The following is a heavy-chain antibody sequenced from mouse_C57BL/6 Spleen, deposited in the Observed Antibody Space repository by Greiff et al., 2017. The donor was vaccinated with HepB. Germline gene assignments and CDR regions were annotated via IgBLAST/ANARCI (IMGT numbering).Heavy chain of an antibody. Sequence: VQLQQPGAELVMPGASVKLSCKASGYTFTSYWMHWVKQRPGQGLEWIGEIDPSDSYTNYNQKFKGKSTVTVDKSSSTAYMQLSSLTSEDSAVYYCARGYYYGSSPFGYWGQGTTLTVSS. J-gene: IGHJ2*01. V-gene: IGHV1-69*01. D-gene: IGHD1-1*01. CDR3: ARGYYYGSSPFGY. CDR1: GYTFTSYW. CDR2: IDPSDSYT.